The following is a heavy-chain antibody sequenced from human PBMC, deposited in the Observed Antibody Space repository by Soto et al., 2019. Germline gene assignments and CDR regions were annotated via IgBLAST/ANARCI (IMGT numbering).Heavy chain of an antibody. CDR1: GYTFTSYG. D-gene: IGHD1-26*01. CDR3: ARKSGSSLFDY. CDR2: ISAYNGNT. V-gene: IGHV1-18*01. J-gene: IGHJ4*02. Sequence: ASVKVSWKAAGYTFTSYGISWVRQAPGQGLEWMGWISAYNGNTNYAQKLQGRVTMTTDTSTSTAYTELRSLRSDDTAVYYCARKSGSSLFDYWGQGTLVTVSS.